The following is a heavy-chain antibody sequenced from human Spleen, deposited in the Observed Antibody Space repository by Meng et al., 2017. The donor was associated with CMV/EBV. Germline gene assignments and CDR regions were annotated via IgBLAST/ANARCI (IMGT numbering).Heavy chain of an antibody. J-gene: IGHJ4*02. CDR1: GGTFSSYT. CDR3: ARGYSYGHRVDY. D-gene: IGHD5-18*01. V-gene: IGHV1-69*02. Sequence: QVQLVQSGAEVKKPGSSVKVSCKASGGTFSSYTISWVRQAPGQGLEWMGRIIPVLRIANYAQKFQGRATITADKSTSTAYMALSSLRAEDTAVYYCARGYSYGHRVDYWGQGTLVTVSS. CDR2: IIPVLRIA.